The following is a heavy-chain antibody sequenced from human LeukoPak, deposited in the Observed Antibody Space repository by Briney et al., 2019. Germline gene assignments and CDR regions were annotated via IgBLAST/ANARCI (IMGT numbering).Heavy chain of an antibody. J-gene: IGHJ4*02. V-gene: IGHV1-2*02. Sequence: ASVKVSCKASGYRFTDYYVHWVRQAPGQGLEWMAWINPNGGTTNYAQKFQDRVTVITDTFISTAYMELSNLRSDDTAVYFCARTSDYYNYYFDYWGQGTAVTVSS. CDR3: ARTSDYYNYYFDY. CDR1: GYRFTDYY. D-gene: IGHD1-1*01. CDR2: INPNGGTT.